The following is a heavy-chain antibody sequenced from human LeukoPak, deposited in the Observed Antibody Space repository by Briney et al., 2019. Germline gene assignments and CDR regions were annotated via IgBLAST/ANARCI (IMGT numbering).Heavy chain of an antibody. V-gene: IGHV1-46*01. CDR2: INPSGGST. Sequence: ASVKVSCKASGYTFTSYYMHWVRQAPGQGLEWMGIINPSGGSTSYAQKFQGRVTMTRDTSTSTVYMELSSLRSEDTAAYYWSRGPPPRYSSGWYGWYFDLWGRGTLVTVSS. D-gene: IGHD6-19*01. CDR1: GYTFTSYY. J-gene: IGHJ2*01. CDR3: SRGPPPRYSSGWYGWYFDL.